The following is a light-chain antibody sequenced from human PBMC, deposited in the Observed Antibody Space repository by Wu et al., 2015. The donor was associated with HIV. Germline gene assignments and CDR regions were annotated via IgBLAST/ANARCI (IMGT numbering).Light chain of an antibody. Sequence: EIVLTQSPVTLSLSPGEGATLSCRASQSVNTYLAWYQQKPGQAPRLLIYDATHRATGIPARFSGSGSGTDFTLTINSLEPEDFAVYYCHQRSNWPPLTFGGGTKVEIK. CDR1: QSVNTY. J-gene: IGKJ4*01. V-gene: IGKV3-11*01. CDR3: HQRSNWPPLT. CDR2: DAT.